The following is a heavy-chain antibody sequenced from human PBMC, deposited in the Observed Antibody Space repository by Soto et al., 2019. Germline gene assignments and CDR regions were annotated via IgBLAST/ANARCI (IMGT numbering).Heavy chain of an antibody. Sequence: GGSLRLSCAASGFTFSSYWMSWVRQAPGKGLEWVANIEQDGSEKYYVDSVKGRFTISRDNAKNSLYLQMNSLRAEDTAVYYCARDEVLWSGYYRRKNYYYYGMDVWGQGTTVTVS. J-gene: IGHJ6*02. CDR1: GFTFSSYW. CDR2: IEQDGSEK. V-gene: IGHV3-7*01. D-gene: IGHD3-3*01. CDR3: ARDEVLWSGYYRRKNYYYYGMDV.